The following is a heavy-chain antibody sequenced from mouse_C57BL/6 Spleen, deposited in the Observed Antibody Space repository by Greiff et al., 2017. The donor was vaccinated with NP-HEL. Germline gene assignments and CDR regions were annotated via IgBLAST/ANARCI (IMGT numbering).Heavy chain of an antibody. J-gene: IGHJ2*01. CDR2: IYPSDSET. Sequence: QVQLQQPGAELVRPGSSVKLSCKASGYTFTSYWMDWVKQRPGQGLEWIGNIYPSDSETHYNQKFKDKATLTVDKSSSTAYMQLSSLTSEDSAVYYCARRYHYYFDYWGQGTTLTVSS. D-gene: IGHD1-1*01. CDR3: ARRYHYYFDY. CDR1: GYTFTSYW. V-gene: IGHV1-61*01.